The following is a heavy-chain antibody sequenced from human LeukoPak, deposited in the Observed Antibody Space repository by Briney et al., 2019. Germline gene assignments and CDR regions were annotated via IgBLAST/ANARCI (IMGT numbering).Heavy chain of an antibody. CDR3: ARDVNYAFDY. CDR2: ISANSGNT. D-gene: IGHD3-16*01. CDR1: GYRLTRDG. J-gene: IGHJ4*02. V-gene: IGHV1-18*01. Sequence: GASVKVSCKPSGYRLTRDGISWVRQAPGQGLEWMAWISANSGNTNYAQNFQDRVTLTTDTSTSTAYMELRSLGYDDTAVYYSARDVNYAFDYWGQGTLVTVSS.